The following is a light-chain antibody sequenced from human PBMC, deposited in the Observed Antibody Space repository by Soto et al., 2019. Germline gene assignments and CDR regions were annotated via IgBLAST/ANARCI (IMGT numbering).Light chain of an antibody. CDR3: QQSYSTPRT. CDR1: QSISSY. V-gene: IGKV1-39*01. Sequence: IHMTHSPSSLSASVGDRVTITCRASQSISSYLNWYQQKPGKAPKLLIYAASSLQSGVPSRFSGSGSGTDFTLTISSLQPEDFATYYCQQSYSTPRTFAQGTKVDIK. CDR2: AAS. J-gene: IGKJ1*01.